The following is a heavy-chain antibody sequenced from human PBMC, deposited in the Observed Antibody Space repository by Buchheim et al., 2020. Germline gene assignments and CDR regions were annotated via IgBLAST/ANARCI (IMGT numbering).Heavy chain of an antibody. Sequence: QVQLVESGGGVVQPGRSLRLSCAASGFTFSSYGMHWVRQAPGKGLEWVAVIWYDGSNKYYADSVKGRFTISRDNSKNTLYLQMNSLRAEDTAVYYCARESGGDFNWYFDLWGRGTL. V-gene: IGHV3-33*01. CDR3: ARESGGDFNWYFDL. CDR1: GFTFSSYG. D-gene: IGHD2-21*02. CDR2: IWYDGSNK. J-gene: IGHJ2*01.